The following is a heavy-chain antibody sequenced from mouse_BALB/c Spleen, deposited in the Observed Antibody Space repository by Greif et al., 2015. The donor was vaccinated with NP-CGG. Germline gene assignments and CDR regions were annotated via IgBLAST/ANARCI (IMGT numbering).Heavy chain of an antibody. D-gene: IGHD1-3*01. J-gene: IGHJ3*01. CDR3: TREGTKETWFAY. CDR1: GFTFSSYT. V-gene: IGHV5-6-4*01. CDR2: ISSGGSYT. Sequence: EVQVVESGGGLVKPGGSLKLSCAASGFTFSSYTMSWVRQTPEKRLEWVATISSGGSYTYYPDSVKGRFTISRDNAKNTLYLQMSSLKSEDTAMYYCTREGTKETWFAYWGQGTLVTVSA.